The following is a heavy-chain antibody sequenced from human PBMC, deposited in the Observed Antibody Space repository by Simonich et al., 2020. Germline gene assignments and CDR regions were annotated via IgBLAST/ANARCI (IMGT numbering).Heavy chain of an antibody. Sequence: EVQLVESGGGLVKPGGSLRLSCAASGFTFSSYSMNWVRQAPSKGERWVVSIGSISNLIYCADSVKGRFTISRDNAKNSLYLQMNSLRAEDTALYYCARWIAVAGTGAYGMDVWGQGTTVTVSS. J-gene: IGHJ6*02. CDR1: GFTFSSYS. V-gene: IGHV3-21*01. CDR3: ARWIAVAGTGAYGMDV. D-gene: IGHD6-19*01. CDR2: IGSISNLI.